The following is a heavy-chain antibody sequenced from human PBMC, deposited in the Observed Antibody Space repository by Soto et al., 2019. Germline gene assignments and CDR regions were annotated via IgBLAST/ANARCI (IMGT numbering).Heavy chain of an antibody. V-gene: IGHV3-48*02. CDR2: ISSSSSTI. D-gene: IGHD6-13*01. J-gene: IGHJ3*02. CDR1: GFTFSSYA. Sequence: GGSLRLSCAASGFTFSSYAMSWVRQAPGKGLKWVSAISSSSSTIYYADSVKGRFTISRDNAKNSLYLQMNSLRDEDTAVYYCARDLREESSSWYRDAFDIRGQGTMVTVSS. CDR3: ARDLREESSSWYRDAFDI.